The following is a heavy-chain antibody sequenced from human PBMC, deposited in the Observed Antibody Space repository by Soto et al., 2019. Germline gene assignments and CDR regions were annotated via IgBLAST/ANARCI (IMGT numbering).Heavy chain of an antibody. D-gene: IGHD4-17*01. CDR1: GDSISSGGYY. CDR3: ARRYGYYFDY. V-gene: IGHV4-31*03. CDR2: IYYSGST. Sequence: SETLSLTCTVSGDSISSGGYYWSCIRQHPGKGLEWIGYIYYSGSTYYNPSLKSRVIISVDTSKNQFSLKLSSVTAADTAVYYCARRYGYYFDYWGQGTLVTVSS. J-gene: IGHJ4*02.